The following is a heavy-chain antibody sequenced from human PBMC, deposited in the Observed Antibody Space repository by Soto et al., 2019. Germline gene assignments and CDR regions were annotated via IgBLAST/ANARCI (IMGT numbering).Heavy chain of an antibody. D-gene: IGHD3-16*02. V-gene: IGHV4-61*01. Sequence: SETLSLTCTVSGGSVSSGSYYWSWIRQPPGKGLEWIGYIYYSGSTNYNPSLKSRVTISVDTSKNQFSQKLSPVTAADTAVYYCARGGYDYVWGSYRYYFDYWGQGTLVTVSS. CDR3: ARGGYDYVWGSYRYYFDY. CDR2: IYYSGST. J-gene: IGHJ4*02. CDR1: GGSVSSGSYY.